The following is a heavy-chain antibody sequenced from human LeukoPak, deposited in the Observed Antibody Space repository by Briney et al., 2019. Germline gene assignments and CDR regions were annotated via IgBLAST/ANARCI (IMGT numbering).Heavy chain of an antibody. V-gene: IGHV1-69*06. CDR2: IIPIFGTA. CDR3: AREGYSGYDYEGYYFDY. D-gene: IGHD5-12*01. Sequence: ASVKVSCKASGYTFNSYYMHWVRQAPGQGLEWMGGIIPIFGTANYAQKFQGRVTITADKSTSTAYMELSSLRSEDTAVYYCAREGYSGYDYEGYYFDYWGQGTLVTVSS. J-gene: IGHJ4*02. CDR1: GYTFNSYY.